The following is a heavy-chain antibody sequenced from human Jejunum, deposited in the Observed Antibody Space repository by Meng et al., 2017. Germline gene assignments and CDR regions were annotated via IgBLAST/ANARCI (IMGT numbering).Heavy chain of an antibody. CDR1: GYTFTSQS. D-gene: IGHD4-23*01. J-gene: IGHJ4*02. CDR2: INTNTGNS. V-gene: IGHV7-4-1*02. CDR3: ARHTGNFGLDF. Sequence: QVQLMQSGAELKKPGAAVKVSCKTSGYTFTSQSLNWVRQAPGQGLEWIGWINTNTGNSNYAPGFTGRFVFSLDTSVSTAYLQISSLNVEDTAVYYCARHTGNFGLDFWGQGTLVTVSS.